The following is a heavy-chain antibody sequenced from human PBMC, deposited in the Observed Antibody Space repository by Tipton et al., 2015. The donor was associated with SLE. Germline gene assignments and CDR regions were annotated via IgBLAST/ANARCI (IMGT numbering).Heavy chain of an antibody. D-gene: IGHD3-3*01. CDR1: NFDVSASYY. V-gene: IGHV4-38-2*01. CDR2: VYRDGRT. J-gene: IGHJ4*02. CDR3: ARGSYDLSPTGVSPNPRYFDY. Sequence: TLSLTCSVPNFDVSASYYWGWVRQTPEHGLAWLGSVYRDGRTFYNPSLNSRLTISIDTSKNQFSLKLRSVTASDVAVYYCARGSYDLSPTGVSPNPRYFDYWGPGTLVTVSS.